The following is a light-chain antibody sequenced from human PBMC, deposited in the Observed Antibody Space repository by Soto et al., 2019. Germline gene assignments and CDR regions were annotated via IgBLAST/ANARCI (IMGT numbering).Light chain of an antibody. Sequence: QSALTQPSSVSGSPGQSIIISCTGTSRGVDTYKYVSWYQQHPGKAPKLMIYEVSHRPSGVSDRFSGSKSGNTASLTISGLQAEDEADYYCCSYAGSTTRVLFGGGTKLTVL. J-gene: IGLJ2*01. V-gene: IGLV2-14*01. CDR3: CSYAGSTTRVL. CDR2: EVS. CDR1: SRGVDTYKY.